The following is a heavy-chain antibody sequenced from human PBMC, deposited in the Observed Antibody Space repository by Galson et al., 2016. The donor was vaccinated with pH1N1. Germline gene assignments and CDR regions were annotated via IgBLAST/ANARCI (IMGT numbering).Heavy chain of an antibody. CDR1: GFTFSNHG. CDR2: INTKTGNP. V-gene: IGHV7-4-1*02. Sequence: SVKVSCKASGFTFSNHGINWVRQAPGQGLEWMGWINTKTGNPTHAQGFTGRFVFSLDTSVNTAYLQINSLKADDTAVYYCARETPSPSPTVLRYFDWSRGLSAFDMWGRGTLATVSS. D-gene: IGHD3-9*01. J-gene: IGHJ3*02. CDR3: ARETPSPSPTVLRYFDWSRGLSAFDM.